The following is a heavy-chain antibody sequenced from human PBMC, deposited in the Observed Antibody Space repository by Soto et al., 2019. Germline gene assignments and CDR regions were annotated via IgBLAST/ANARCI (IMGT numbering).Heavy chain of an antibody. V-gene: IGHV3-33*01. J-gene: IGHJ6*02. D-gene: IGHD2-21*01. CDR2: IWYDGSNK. CDR3: ARGEGGRVVRYYYGMDV. Sequence: RGSLRLSCAASGFTFSSYGMHWVRQAQVKGLEWVAAIWYDGSNKYYADSVKDRFTISRDNSKNTLYLQMNSLRAEDTAVYYCARGEGGRVVRYYYGMDVWGQGTTVTVSS. CDR1: GFTFSSYG.